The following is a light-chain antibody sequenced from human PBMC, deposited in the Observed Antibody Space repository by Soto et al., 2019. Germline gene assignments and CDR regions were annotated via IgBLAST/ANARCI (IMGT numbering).Light chain of an antibody. CDR3: QQYNSFSLT. V-gene: IGKV1-5*01. Sequence: QSPSTLSASVGDRVTITCRASQSISSWLAWYQQKPGKAPKLLIYDASSLESGVPSRFSGSGSGTEFTLTINSLQPDDFATYYCQQYNSFSLTFGGGTKVDIK. J-gene: IGKJ4*01. CDR2: DAS. CDR1: QSISSW.